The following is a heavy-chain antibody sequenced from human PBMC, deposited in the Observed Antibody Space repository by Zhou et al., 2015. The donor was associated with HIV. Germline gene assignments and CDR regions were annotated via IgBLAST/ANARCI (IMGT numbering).Heavy chain of an antibody. Sequence: VQLVESGGGLIQPGGSLRLSCIASGFTFSVHWMHWVRQAPGKGLVWVAHINQFGGDTAYADSVKGRFTISRDNAKSTLYLQMDSLRAEDTAVYYCARDPTPAFRGWYFDLWGRGTLITVSS. D-gene: IGHD3-3*02. CDR3: ARDPTPAFRGWYFDL. V-gene: IGHV3-74*01. J-gene: IGHJ2*01. CDR2: INQFGGDT. CDR1: GFTFSVHW.